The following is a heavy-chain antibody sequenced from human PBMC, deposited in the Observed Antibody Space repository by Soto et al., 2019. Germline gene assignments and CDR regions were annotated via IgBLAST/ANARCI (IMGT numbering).Heavy chain of an antibody. CDR3: ARDDYGDYVFYYYYGMDV. J-gene: IGHJ6*02. CDR1: GYTFTSYA. D-gene: IGHD4-17*01. Sequence: ASVKVSCKASGYTFTSYAMHWVRQAPGQRLEWMGWINAGNGNTKYSQKFQGRVTITRDTSASTAYMELSSLRSEDTAVYYCARDDYGDYVFYYYYGMDVWGHGTTVTVSS. V-gene: IGHV1-3*01. CDR2: INAGNGNT.